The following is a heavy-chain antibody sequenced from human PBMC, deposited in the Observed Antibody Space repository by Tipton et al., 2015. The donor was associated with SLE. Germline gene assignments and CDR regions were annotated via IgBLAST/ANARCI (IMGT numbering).Heavy chain of an antibody. D-gene: IGHD4-17*01. J-gene: IGHJ6*02. V-gene: IGHV3-30*02. CDR3: ATTSPLTTYGMDV. Sequence: SLRLSCAASGFTFSSYGMHWVRQAPGKGLEWVAFIRYDGSNKYYADSVKGRFTISRDNSKNTLYLQMNSLRAEDTAVYYCATTSPLTTYGMDVWGQGTTVTVSS. CDR2: IRYDGSNK. CDR1: GFTFSSYG.